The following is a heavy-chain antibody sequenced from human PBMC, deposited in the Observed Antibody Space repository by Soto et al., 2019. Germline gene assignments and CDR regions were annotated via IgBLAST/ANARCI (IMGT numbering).Heavy chain of an antibody. J-gene: IGHJ6*02. Sequence: QGQLVESGGGVVQPGRSLRLSCSASGFTFSYHALNWVRQAPGKGLEWVAVISYDGDNKYIAESVKGRFTISRDNSKNTVSLQMNRLRSEDTAVCFCARATTTAAFSARDVWGQGTTFPVTS. CDR3: ARATTTAAFSARDV. CDR1: GFTFSYHA. V-gene: IGHV3-30-3*01. CDR2: ISYDGDNK. D-gene: IGHD2-2*01.